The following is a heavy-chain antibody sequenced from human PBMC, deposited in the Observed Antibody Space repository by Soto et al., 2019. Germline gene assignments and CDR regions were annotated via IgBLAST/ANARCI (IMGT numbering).Heavy chain of an antibody. D-gene: IGHD6-13*01. CDR2: INPTTTTT. Sequence: ASVKVSCKASENTFSTYSLHWVRQAPGQGLEWMGVINPTTTTTTDAQKFQGRVTMTRDTSTSTVFLELSSLRSGDTAVFFCARDLYSTSWYLRAFAMWGQGTMVTVSS. CDR1: ENTFSTYS. V-gene: IGHV1-46*03. J-gene: IGHJ3*02. CDR3: ARDLYSTSWYLRAFAM.